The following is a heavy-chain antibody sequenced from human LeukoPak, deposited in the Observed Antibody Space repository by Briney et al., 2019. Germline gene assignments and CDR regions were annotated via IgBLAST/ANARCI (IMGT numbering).Heavy chain of an antibody. J-gene: IGHJ3*02. CDR1: GFTLSNHW. CDR2: ISGDEIWT. D-gene: IGHD3-22*01. Sequence: GGSLRPSCAASGFTLSNHWMHWVRQVPGKGLVWVSRISGDEIWTSYADSVKGRFIISRDNAKDTLYLQMNSLRTEDTAVYYCAREYNSGPKQTDAFDIRGQGTMVTVSS. V-gene: IGHV3-74*01. CDR3: AREYNSGPKQTDAFDI.